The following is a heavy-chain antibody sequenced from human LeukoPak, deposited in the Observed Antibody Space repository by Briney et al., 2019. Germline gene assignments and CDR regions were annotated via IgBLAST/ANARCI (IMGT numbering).Heavy chain of an antibody. V-gene: IGHV3-69-1*02. D-gene: IGHD3-22*01. Sequence: GGSLRLSCAASGFRFTGFWMSWVRQAPGKGLEWVSYISGSGTIYYADSVKGRFTISRDNAKNSLYLQMNNLRAEDTAVYYCAREVDSVIGGIDYWGQGTLVTVSS. J-gene: IGHJ4*02. CDR3: AREVDSVIGGIDY. CDR1: GFRFTGFW. CDR2: ISGSGTI.